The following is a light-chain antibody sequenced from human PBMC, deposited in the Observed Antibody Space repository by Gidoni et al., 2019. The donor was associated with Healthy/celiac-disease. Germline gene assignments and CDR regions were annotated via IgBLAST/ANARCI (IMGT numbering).Light chain of an antibody. CDR3: MQALQTPRT. J-gene: IGKJ3*01. CDR2: LGS. CDR1: QSLLHSNGYNY. V-gene: IGKV2-28*01. Sequence: DIVMTQFTLSRPVTPGEPASISCRSSQSLLHSNGYNYLDWYLQKPGQPPQLLIYLGSHRASGVPDRFSGSGSGTDFTLKISKVEAEDVGVYYCMQALQTPRTFGPGTKVDIK.